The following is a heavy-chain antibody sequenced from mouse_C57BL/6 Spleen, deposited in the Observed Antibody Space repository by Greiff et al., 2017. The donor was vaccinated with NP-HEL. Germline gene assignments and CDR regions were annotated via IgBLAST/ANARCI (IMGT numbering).Heavy chain of an antibody. V-gene: IGHV3-6*01. Sequence: EVQLVESGPGLVKPSQSLSLTCSVTGYSITSGYYWNWIRQFPGNKLEWMGYISYDGSNNYNPSLKNRIPITLDTSKNQFILKLNSVTTEDTATYYCATMVTTKAWFAYWGQGTLVTVSA. CDR1: GYSITSGYY. CDR3: ATMVTTKAWFAY. D-gene: IGHD2-2*01. CDR2: ISYDGSN. J-gene: IGHJ3*01.